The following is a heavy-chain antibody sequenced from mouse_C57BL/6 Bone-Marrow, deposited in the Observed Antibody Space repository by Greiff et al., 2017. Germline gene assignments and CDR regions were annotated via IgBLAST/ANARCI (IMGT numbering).Heavy chain of an antibody. CDR3: AMRGWYFDY. CDR1: GYTFTSYW. Sequence: QVQLQQPGAELVMPGASVKLSCKASGYTFTSYWMHWVKQRPGQGLEWIGEIDPSDSYTNYNQKFKGKSTLTVDKSSSTAYLQLSSLTSEDSAVYYCAMRGWYFDYWGQGTTLTVSS. V-gene: IGHV1-69*01. CDR2: IDPSDSYT. D-gene: IGHD3-3*01. J-gene: IGHJ2*01.